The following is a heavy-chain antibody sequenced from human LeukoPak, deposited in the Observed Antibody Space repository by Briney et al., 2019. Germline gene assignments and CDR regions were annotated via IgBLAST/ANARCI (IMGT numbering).Heavy chain of an antibody. V-gene: IGHV1-69*13. CDR3: ARGETDMASYDY. CDR1: GYSFTKYV. J-gene: IGHJ4*02. CDR2: IIPMFGTA. D-gene: IGHD5-18*01. Sequence: SVKVSCKASGYSFTKYVVNWVRQAPGQGLEWMGGIIPMFGTANYAQKFLGRVTITADESTDTAYMELSSLISEDTAVYYCARGETDMASYDYWGQGTLVTVSS.